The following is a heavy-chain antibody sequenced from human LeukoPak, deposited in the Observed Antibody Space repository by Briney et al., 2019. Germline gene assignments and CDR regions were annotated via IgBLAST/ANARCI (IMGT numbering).Heavy chain of an antibody. CDR1: GITVSKNY. D-gene: IGHD6-13*01. V-gene: IGHV3-53*01. CDR3: ARDRDSSSWFGY. J-gene: IGHJ4*02. CDR2: IYSGGST. Sequence: GGSLRLSCAASGITVSKNYMSWVRQAPGKGLEWVSVIYSGGSTNYADSVKGRFSISRDNSKNTLYLQMNSLRVEDTAVYYCARDRDSSSWFGYWGQGTLVTVSS.